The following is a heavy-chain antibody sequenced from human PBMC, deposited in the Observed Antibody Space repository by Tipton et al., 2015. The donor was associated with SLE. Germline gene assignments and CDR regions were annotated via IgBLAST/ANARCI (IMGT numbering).Heavy chain of an antibody. CDR2: IWYDGTNK. J-gene: IGHJ4*02. V-gene: IGHV3-33*06. Sequence: SLRLSCEASGFTFSTYVMHWVRQAPGKGLEWVAVIWYDGTNKHYAASVKGRFTISRDNSKDTLYLQMNSLSVEDTAVYYCAKGSPGYSSSWWGFDYWGQGTLVTVSS. CDR3: AKGSPGYSSSWWGFDY. D-gene: IGHD6-13*01. CDR1: GFTFSTYV.